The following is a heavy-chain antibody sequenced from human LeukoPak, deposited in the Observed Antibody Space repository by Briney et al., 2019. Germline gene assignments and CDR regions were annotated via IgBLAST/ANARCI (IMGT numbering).Heavy chain of an antibody. D-gene: IGHD6-13*01. CDR3: ARGMYSSSWYSHLYYFDY. J-gene: IGHJ4*02. Sequence: ASVKVSCKASGYIFTGYYMHWVRQAPGQGLEWMGWINPNSGDTNYAQKFQGRVTMTRDTSISTAYMELRSLRSDDAAVYYCARGMYSSSWYSHLYYFDYWGQGTLVTVSS. CDR1: GYIFTGYY. V-gene: IGHV1-2*02. CDR2: INPNSGDT.